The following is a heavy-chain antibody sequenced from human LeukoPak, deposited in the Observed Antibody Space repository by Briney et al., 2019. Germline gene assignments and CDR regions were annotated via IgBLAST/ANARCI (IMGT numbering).Heavy chain of an antibody. CDR1: GYTFTSYG. CDR2: ISAYNGNT. V-gene: IGHV1-18*01. D-gene: IGHD3-3*01. CDR3: ARVRNDFWSGYYRWFDP. Sequence: GASVKVSCKASGYTFTSYGISWVRQAPGQGLEWMGWISAYNGNTNYAQKLQGRVTMTTDTSISTAYMELSRLRSDDTAVYYCARVRNDFWSGYYRWFDPWGQGTLVTVSS. J-gene: IGHJ5*02.